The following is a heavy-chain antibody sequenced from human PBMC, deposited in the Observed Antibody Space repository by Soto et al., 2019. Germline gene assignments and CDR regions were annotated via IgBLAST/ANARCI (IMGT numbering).Heavy chain of an antibody. CDR1: GGSISSYY. V-gene: IGHV4-59*08. Sequence: QVQLQESGPGLVKPSETLSLTCTVSGGSISSYYWSWIRQPPGKGLEWIGYIYYSGSTNYNPSLKSRVTISVGTSKNQFSLKLSSVTAADTAVYYCARTDRYSSGWYTEYYFDYWGQGTLVTVSS. CDR2: IYYSGST. CDR3: ARTDRYSSGWYTEYYFDY. J-gene: IGHJ4*02. D-gene: IGHD6-19*01.